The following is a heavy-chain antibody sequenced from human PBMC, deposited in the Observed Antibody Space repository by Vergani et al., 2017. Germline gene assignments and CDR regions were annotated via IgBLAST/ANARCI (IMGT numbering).Heavy chain of an antibody. Sequence: QVQLVQSGAEVKKPGASVKVSCKASGYTFTSYDINWVRQATGQGLEWMGWMNPNNGTTGYAQKFQGRVTMTMNNSISTDYMELSSLRSEDTAVSVCWSRWSGYKWSQCYGMDVWGQGTTVTVSS. D-gene: IGHD3-3*01. CDR1: GYTFTSYD. CDR2: MNPNNGTT. CDR3: WSRWSGYKWSQCYGMDV. J-gene: IGHJ6*02. V-gene: IGHV1-8*01.